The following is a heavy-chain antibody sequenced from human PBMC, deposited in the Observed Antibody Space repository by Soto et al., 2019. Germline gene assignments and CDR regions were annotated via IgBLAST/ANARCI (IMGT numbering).Heavy chain of an antibody. CDR1: GGTFSSDA. CDR2: IIPIFGTA. Sequence: ASVKVACKASGGTFSSDAISWVRKETEQGLEWMGGIIPIFGTANYAQKFQGRVTITADESTSTAYMELSSLRSEDTAVYYCASAREPGIAVAGRVNWFDPWGQGTLVTVSS. V-gene: IGHV1-69*13. D-gene: IGHD6-19*01. J-gene: IGHJ5*02. CDR3: ASAREPGIAVAGRVNWFDP.